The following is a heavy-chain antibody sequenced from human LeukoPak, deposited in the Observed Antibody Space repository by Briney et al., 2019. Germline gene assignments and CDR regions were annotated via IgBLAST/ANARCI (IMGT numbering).Heavy chain of an antibody. J-gene: IGHJ3*02. CDR3: ARVWFGEYAFDI. V-gene: IGHV3-53*01. D-gene: IGHD3-10*01. CDR1: GFTFSSHS. CDR2: IYSGGST. Sequence: PGGSLRLSCAASGFTFSSHSMNWVRQAPGKGLEWVSVIYSGGSTYYADSVKGRFTISRDNSKNTLYLQMNSLRAEDTAVYYCARVWFGEYAFDIWGQGTMVTVSS.